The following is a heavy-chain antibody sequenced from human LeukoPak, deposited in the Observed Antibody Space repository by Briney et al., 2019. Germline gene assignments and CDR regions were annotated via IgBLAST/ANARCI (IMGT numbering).Heavy chain of an antibody. CDR2: ISSSSSYI. D-gene: IGHD3-22*01. CDR1: GFTVSSNY. V-gene: IGHV3-21*01. CDR3: ARDFFDSSGYYYPVIGY. Sequence: GGSLRLSCAASGFTVSSNYMSWVRQAPGKGLEWVSSISSSSSYIYYADSVKGRFTISRDNAKNSLYLQMNSLRAEDTAVYYCARDFFDSSGYYYPVIGYWGQGTLVTVSS. J-gene: IGHJ4*02.